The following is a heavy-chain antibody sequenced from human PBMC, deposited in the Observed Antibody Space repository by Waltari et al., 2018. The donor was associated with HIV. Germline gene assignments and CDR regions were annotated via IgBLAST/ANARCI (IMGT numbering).Heavy chain of an antibody. Sequence: QVQLQESGTGLVKPSETLSITCNVSGDSITGNSCNWIRQPPGKEPGWIGYISYSGITNDTPSLKSRVSMSLVSSKSQFSLKLRSVTALDTAVYYCARGRRWLQFHGHYYFDYWGQGILVTVSS. CDR2: ISYSGIT. CDR3: ARGRRWLQFHGHYYFDY. D-gene: IGHD5-12*01. V-gene: IGHV4-59*01. J-gene: IGHJ4*02. CDR1: GDSITGNS.